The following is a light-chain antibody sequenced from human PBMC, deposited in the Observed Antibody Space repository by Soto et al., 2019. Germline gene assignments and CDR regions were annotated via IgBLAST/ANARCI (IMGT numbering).Light chain of an antibody. CDR3: QQYYTWPLT. Sequence: IGMTQAPATLSVTPGETATLSCRASQWFSTNLAWYQQKPGQGPRHLISGASTRATGIPARFSGSGSGTEFTLTISSLQSEDFAVYYCQQYYTWPLTFGGGTKVEI. J-gene: IGKJ4*01. V-gene: IGKV3-15*01. CDR1: QWFSTN. CDR2: GAS.